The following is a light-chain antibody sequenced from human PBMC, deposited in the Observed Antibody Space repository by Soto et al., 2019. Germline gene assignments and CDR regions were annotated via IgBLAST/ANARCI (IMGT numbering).Light chain of an antibody. CDR1: TGAVTSGHY. J-gene: IGLJ1*01. V-gene: IGLV7-46*01. CDR2: DTS. Sequence: QTVVTQEPSLTVSPGGTVTLTCGSSTGAVTSGHYPHWFQQKPGQAPRTLIYDTSNKHSWTPARFSGSLLGCKAALTLSGAQPEDEAEYYCFLSYSGARGYVFGTGTKLTVL. CDR3: FLSYSGARGYV.